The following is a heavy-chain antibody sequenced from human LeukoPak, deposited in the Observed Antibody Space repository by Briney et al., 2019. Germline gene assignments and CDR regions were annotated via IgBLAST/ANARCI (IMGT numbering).Heavy chain of an antibody. CDR1: GYTFTGYY. J-gene: IGHJ4*02. Sequence: GASVKVSCKASGYTFTGYYMHWVRQAPGQGLEWMGWINPNSGGTNYAQKFQGRVTMTRDTSISTAYMELSRLRSDDTAVYYCAREAYSSGWYPPGGYWGQGTLVTVSS. CDR3: AREAYSSGWYPPGGY. CDR2: INPNSGGT. V-gene: IGHV1-2*02. D-gene: IGHD6-19*01.